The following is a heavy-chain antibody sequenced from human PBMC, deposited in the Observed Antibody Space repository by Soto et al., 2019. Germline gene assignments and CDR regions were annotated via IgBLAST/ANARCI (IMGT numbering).Heavy chain of an antibody. V-gene: IGHV1-3*01. J-gene: IGHJ5*02. D-gene: IGHD3-3*01. CDR1: GYTFTSYA. Sequence: ASVKVSCKAPGYTFTSYAMHWVRQAPGQRLEWMGWINAGNGNTKYSQKFQGRVTITRDTSASTAYMELSSLRSEDTAVYYCARDFFGITIFGLVSRLAPWGQGTLVTVSS. CDR2: INAGNGNT. CDR3: ARDFFGITIFGLVSRLAP.